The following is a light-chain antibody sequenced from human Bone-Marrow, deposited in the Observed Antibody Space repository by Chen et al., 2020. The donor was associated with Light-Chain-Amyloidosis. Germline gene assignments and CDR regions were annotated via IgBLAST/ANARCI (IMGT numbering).Light chain of an antibody. CDR2: KAS. CDR1: QSLSRW. V-gene: IGKV1-5*03. CDR3: QQYDGYPYT. Sequence: EIQMTQSPSTLSASVGDRVTITCRASQSLSRWLAWYQQKPGKAPKLLIYKASGVESGVPSRFSGSGSGTAFTLTIDSLQPDDFATYYCQQYDGYPYTFGQGTKLEI. J-gene: IGKJ2*01.